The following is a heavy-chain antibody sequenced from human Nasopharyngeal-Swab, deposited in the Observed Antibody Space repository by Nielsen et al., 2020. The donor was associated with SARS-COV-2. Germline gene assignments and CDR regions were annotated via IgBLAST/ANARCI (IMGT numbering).Heavy chain of an antibody. CDR3: ATTTIFGVVPANWFDP. D-gene: IGHD3-3*01. CDR1: GYTLTELS. CDR2: FDPEDGET. Sequence: ASVKVSCKVSGYTLTELSMHWVRQAPGKGLVWMGGFDPEDGETIYAQKFQGRVTMTEDTSTDTAYMELSSLRSEDTAVYYCATTTIFGVVPANWFDPWGQGTLVTVSS. J-gene: IGHJ5*02. V-gene: IGHV1-24*01.